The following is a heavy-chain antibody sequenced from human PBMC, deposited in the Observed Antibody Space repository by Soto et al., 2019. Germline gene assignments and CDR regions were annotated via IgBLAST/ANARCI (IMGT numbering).Heavy chain of an antibody. V-gene: IGHV3-30*18. CDR3: AKDRGYCSGDNCSSSPLDY. CDR1: GFTFSTFG. D-gene: IGHD2-15*01. J-gene: IGHJ4*02. Sequence: GGSLRLSCAASGFTFSTFGMHWVRQAPGKGLEWVSVISYDGSARYYVDSVKGRFTISRDNSKNTVYLQMNSLRPEDTAGYYCAKDRGYCSGDNCSSSPLDYWGQGALVTVS. CDR2: ISYDGSAR.